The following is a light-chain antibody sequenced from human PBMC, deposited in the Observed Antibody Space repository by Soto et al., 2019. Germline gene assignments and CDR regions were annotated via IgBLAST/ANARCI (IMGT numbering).Light chain of an antibody. V-gene: IGKV3-15*01. J-gene: IGKJ1*01. CDR1: QSVSSK. Sequence: EIVMTQSPATLSVSPGERATLSCRASQSVSSKLAWYQQKPGQGPRLLIYGASTRPTGIPARFSGSGSGTEFTLSISSLQSEDFAVYYCQHYRSELWTCGQGTKVEIK. CDR2: GAS. CDR3: QHYRSELWT.